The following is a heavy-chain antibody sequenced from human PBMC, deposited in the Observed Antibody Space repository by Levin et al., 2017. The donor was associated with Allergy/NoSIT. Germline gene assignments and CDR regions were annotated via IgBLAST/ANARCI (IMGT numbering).Heavy chain of an antibody. CDR2: LYHGGST. CDR1: GGFVSSSTYY. D-gene: IGHD2-15*01. V-gene: IGHV4-61*01. Sequence: SQTLSLTCTVSGGFVSSSTYYWNWIRQPPGKGLEWIGYLYHGGSTNYNPSLKSRVTISVDTSKNQFSLRMTSVTAADTAVYCCARGAGYCSGGSCYEDAFDIWGRGTMVTVSS. CDR3: ARGAGYCSGGSCYEDAFDI. J-gene: IGHJ3*02.